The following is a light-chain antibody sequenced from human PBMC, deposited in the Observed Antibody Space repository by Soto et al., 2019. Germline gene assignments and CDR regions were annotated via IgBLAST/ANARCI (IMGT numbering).Light chain of an antibody. CDR2: EVS. Sequence: QSVLTQPPSASGSPGQSVTISCTGTSSDVGGYNYVSWYQQHPGKAPKLMIYEVSKRPSGVPDRFSGSKSGNTASLTVSGRQADDEADYYCSSYAGSTLYVFGTGTKVTVL. J-gene: IGLJ1*01. V-gene: IGLV2-8*01. CDR3: SSYAGSTLYV. CDR1: SSDVGGYNY.